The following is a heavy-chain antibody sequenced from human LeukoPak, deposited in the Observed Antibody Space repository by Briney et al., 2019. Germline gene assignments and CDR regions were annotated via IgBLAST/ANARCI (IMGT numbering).Heavy chain of an antibody. CDR1: GFTFSSYA. Sequence: PRGSLRLSCAVSGFTFSSYAMSWVRQAPGKGLEWVSAISGSGGRTYYADSVKARFTISRDNSKNTLYLQMNSLRAEDTAVYYCAKDPTANWGLGYCSSTSCYFDYWGQGTLVTVSS. J-gene: IGHJ4*02. V-gene: IGHV3-23*01. D-gene: IGHD2-2*01. CDR2: ISGSGGRT. CDR3: AKDPTANWGLGYCSSTSCYFDY.